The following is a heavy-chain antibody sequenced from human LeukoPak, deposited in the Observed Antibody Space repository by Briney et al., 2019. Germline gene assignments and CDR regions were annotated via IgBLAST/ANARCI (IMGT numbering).Heavy chain of an antibody. D-gene: IGHD1-26*01. CDR3: ARGGSPPEALGAAFDI. Sequence: GGSLRLSCAASGFTFSSYWMHWVRQAPGKGLVWVSRIKSDGSTTGYADSVKGRFTISRDNAKNTLYLQMNSLRAEDTAVYYCARGGSPPEALGAAFDIWGQGTMVTVSS. CDR1: GFTFSSYW. J-gene: IGHJ3*02. V-gene: IGHV3-74*01. CDR2: IKSDGSTT.